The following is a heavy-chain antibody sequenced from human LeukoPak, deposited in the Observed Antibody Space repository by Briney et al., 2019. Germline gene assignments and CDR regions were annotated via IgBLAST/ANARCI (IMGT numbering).Heavy chain of an antibody. CDR2: IYSGST. V-gene: IGHV3-53*01. J-gene: IGHJ6*02. CDR3: ARVLKSGPLPYYYYAMDV. D-gene: IGHD2-15*01. Sequence: GGSLRLSCAASGFTVSSDYVSWVRQAPGKGLEWVSLIYSGSTYYADSVKGRFTFSRDSSKNTLYLQMNTLRAADTAVYYCARVLKSGPLPYYYYAMDVWGQGTTVTVSS. CDR1: GFTVSSDY.